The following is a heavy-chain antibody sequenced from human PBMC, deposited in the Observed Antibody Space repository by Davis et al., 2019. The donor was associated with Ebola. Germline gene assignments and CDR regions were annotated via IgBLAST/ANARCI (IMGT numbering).Heavy chain of an antibody. V-gene: IGHV1-46*01. D-gene: IGHD4-17*01. Sequence: ASVKVSCKASGYTFTSYYMHWVRQAPGQGLEWMGIINPSGGSTSYAQKLQGRVTMTTDTSTSTAYMELRSLRSNDTAVYYCARDLGTVTTSWFDPWGQGTLVTVSS. J-gene: IGHJ5*02. CDR3: ARDLGTVTTSWFDP. CDR2: INPSGGST. CDR1: GYTFTSYY.